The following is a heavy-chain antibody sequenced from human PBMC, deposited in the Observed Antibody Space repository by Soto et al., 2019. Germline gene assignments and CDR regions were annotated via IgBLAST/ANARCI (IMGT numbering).Heavy chain of an antibody. D-gene: IGHD6-19*01. CDR2: IIPIFGTA. V-gene: IGHV1-69*13. Sequence: SVKVSCKASGGTFSSYAISWVRQAPGQGLEWMGGIIPIFGTANYAQKFQGRVTITADESTSTAYMELSSLRSEDTAVYYCARSRGYSSGWYQYYFDYWGQGTLVTVSS. J-gene: IGHJ4*02. CDR1: GGTFSSYA. CDR3: ARSRGYSSGWYQYYFDY.